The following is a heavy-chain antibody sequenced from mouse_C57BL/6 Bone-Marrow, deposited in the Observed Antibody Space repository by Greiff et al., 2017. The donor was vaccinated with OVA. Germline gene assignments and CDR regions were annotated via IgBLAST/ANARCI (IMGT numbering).Heavy chain of an antibody. CDR2: IDPSDSYT. V-gene: IGHV1-50*01. CDR3: ARPNRAQFSLDY. Sequence: QVQLQQPGAELVKPGASVKLSCKASGYTFTSYWMQWVKQRPGQGLEWIGEIDPSDSYTNYNQKFKGKATLTVDTSSSTAYMQLSSLTSEDSAVYYCARPNRAQFSLDYWGQGTTLTVSS. D-gene: IGHD1-3*01. CDR1: GYTFTSYW. J-gene: IGHJ2*01.